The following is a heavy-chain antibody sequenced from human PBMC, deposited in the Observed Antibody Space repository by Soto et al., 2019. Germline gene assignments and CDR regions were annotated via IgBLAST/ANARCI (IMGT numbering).Heavy chain of an antibody. CDR2: IYYSGST. CDR3: ASLKYDFWSGYFDYYYMDV. V-gene: IGHV4-59*01. Sequence: PSETLSLTCTVSGGSISSYYWSWIRQPPGKGLEWIEYIYYSGSTNYNPSLKSRVTISVDTSKNQFSLKLSSVTAADTAVYYCASLKYDFWSGYFDYYYMDVWGKGTTVTVSS. J-gene: IGHJ6*03. CDR1: GGSISSYY. D-gene: IGHD3-3*01.